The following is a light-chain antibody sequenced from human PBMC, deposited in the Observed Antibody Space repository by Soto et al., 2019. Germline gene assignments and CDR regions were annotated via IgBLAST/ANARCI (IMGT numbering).Light chain of an antibody. CDR3: SSYSGSDNFVV. CDR2: EVI. J-gene: IGLJ2*01. Sequence: HSALTQPPSASGSPGQSVTISCAGTSSDVGGYNFVSWYQQHPGKVPKLMIYEVIKRPSGVPDRFSGSKSGNTASLTVSGLHAEDEADYYCSSYSGSDNFVVFGGGTKVTVL. CDR1: SSDVGGYNF. V-gene: IGLV2-8*01.